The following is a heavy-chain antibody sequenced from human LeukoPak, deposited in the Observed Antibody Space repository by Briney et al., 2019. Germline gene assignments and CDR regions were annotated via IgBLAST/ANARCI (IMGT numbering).Heavy chain of an antibody. CDR3: ASLIWRG. CDR1: GYPFSSYS. CDR2: ISSSSYI. D-gene: IGHD2-8*01. Sequence: PGGSLRLSCVASGYPFSSYSMNWVRQAPGKGLEWVSSISSSSYIYYADSVKGRFTISRDNAKNSLYLQMNSLRAEDTAVYYCASLIWRGWGQGTLVTVSS. V-gene: IGHV3-21*01. J-gene: IGHJ4*02.